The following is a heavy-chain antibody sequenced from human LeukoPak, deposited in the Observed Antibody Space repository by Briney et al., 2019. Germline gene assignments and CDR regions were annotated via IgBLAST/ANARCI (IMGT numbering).Heavy chain of an antibody. CDR3: ARHPELYFFDY. Sequence: PSETLSLTCTVSGASISSYYWSWIRQPPGKGLEWIGYISYSGSTNYNPSLKSRVTISADTSKNQVSLTLSSVTAADTAVHYCARHPELYFFDYWGQGTLVTVSS. J-gene: IGHJ4*02. CDR2: ISYSGST. CDR1: GASISSYY. D-gene: IGHD3-10*01. V-gene: IGHV4-59*08.